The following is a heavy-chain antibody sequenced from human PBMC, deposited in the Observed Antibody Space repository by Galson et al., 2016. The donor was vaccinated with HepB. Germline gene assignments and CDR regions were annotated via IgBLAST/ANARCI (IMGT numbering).Heavy chain of an antibody. CDR2: INSDGSST. CDR1: GFTFSSHW. CDR3: GFLGLGAFDI. Sequence: LRLSCAASGFTFSSHWMHWVRQAPGKGLVWVSRINSDGSSTSYADSVKGRFTISRDNAKNTLYLQMNSLRAEDTAVYYCGFLGLGAFDIWGQGTMVTVSS. J-gene: IGHJ3*02. D-gene: IGHD6-19*01. V-gene: IGHV3-74*01.